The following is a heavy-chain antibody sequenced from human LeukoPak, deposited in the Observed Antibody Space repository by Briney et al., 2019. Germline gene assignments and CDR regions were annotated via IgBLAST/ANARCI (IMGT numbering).Heavy chain of an antibody. Sequence: GGSLRLSCAASGFTFRNYWMSWVRQAPGKGLEWVANIKQDGSESYYVDSVKGRFTISRDSAENSLYLQMNSLRAEDTAVYYCARGISSSWYYWGQGTLVTVSS. J-gene: IGHJ4*02. CDR3: ARGISSSWYY. D-gene: IGHD6-13*01. V-gene: IGHV3-7*05. CDR1: GFTFRNYW. CDR2: IKQDGSES.